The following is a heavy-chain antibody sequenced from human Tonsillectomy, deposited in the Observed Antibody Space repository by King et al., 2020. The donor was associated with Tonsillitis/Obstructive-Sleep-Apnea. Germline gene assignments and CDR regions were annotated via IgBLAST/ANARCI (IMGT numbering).Heavy chain of an antibody. D-gene: IGHD2-15*01. CDR3: AGREWDSCSDITCYVFDW. CDR1: GFTFSKYA. CDR2: ISGSGDST. V-gene: IGHV3-23*04. Sequence: VQLVESGGGLVQPGGSLRLSCAASGFTFSKYAMSWVRQAPGKGLEWVSGISGSGDSTNYADSVKGRVTISRDNSKKTLFLQMHSLRAEDTAVYYCAGREWDSCSDITCYVFDWWGQGTLVTVSS. J-gene: IGHJ4*02.